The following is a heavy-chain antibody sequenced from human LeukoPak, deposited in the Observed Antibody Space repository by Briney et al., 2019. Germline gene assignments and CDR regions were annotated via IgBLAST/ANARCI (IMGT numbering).Heavy chain of an antibody. CDR2: LHTGGRT. V-gene: IGHV3-53*01. CDR1: GFIVSNSY. CDR3: ARDPSGNLYFDY. D-gene: IGHD6-19*01. J-gene: IGHJ4*02. Sequence: GGSLRLSCAASGFIVSNSYMSWVRQAPGKGLEWVSVLHTGGRTFYADSVMGRFTISTDNSKNTLFLQMNSLRAEDTAVYYCARDPSGNLYFDYWGQGALVTVSS.